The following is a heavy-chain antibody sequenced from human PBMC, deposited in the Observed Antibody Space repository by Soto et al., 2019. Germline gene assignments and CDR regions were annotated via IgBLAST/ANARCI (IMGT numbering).Heavy chain of an antibody. V-gene: IGHV3-23*01. D-gene: IGHD2-15*01. CDR3: APHVSCSGGSCQYDAFAI. J-gene: IGHJ3*02. CDR2: VTADGGT. CDR1: GFTVISHG. Sequence: GGSLRVSWEGAGFTVISHGRTWIRQAPGKGPEWVSTVTADGGTYYADSVKGRFAMSRDTSENTLYLQMNSLGAEDTAAYYCAPHVSCSGGSCQYDAFAIRGQGTMVTVSS.